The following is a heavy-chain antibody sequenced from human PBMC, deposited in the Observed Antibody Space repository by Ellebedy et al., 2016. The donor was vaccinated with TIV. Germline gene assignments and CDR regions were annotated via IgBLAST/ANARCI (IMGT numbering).Heavy chain of an antibody. D-gene: IGHD5-18*01. Sequence: GESLKISCAASGFTFSSYGMHWVRQAPGKGLEWGAVIWYDGSNKYYADSVKGRFTISRDNSKNTLYLQMNSLRAEDTAVYYCARGGYSYGYVFVLNYWGQGTLVTVSS. CDR1: GFTFSSYG. CDR3: ARGGYSYGYVFVLNY. V-gene: IGHV3-33*01. CDR2: IWYDGSNK. J-gene: IGHJ4*02.